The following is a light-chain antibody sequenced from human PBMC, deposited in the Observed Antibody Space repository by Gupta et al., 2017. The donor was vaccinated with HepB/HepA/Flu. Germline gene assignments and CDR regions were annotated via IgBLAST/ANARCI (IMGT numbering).Light chain of an antibody. J-gene: IGKJ3*01. Sequence: EIVLTQYPGTLSLSPGERATLSCRTSQSVSSSYLAWYQQKPGQAPRLLIYGASSRATGITDRFSGSGSGTDFTRTISRMEPEDFEGYDCQQWGTFGPGTKVDIK. CDR2: GAS. V-gene: IGKV3-20*01. CDR1: QSVSSSY. CDR3: QQWGT.